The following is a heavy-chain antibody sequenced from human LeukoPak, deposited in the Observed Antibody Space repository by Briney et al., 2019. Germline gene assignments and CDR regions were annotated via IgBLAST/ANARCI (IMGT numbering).Heavy chain of an antibody. J-gene: IGHJ3*02. CDR1: GYTFTSYG. CDR2: ISAYNGNT. Sequence: GASVKVSCKASGYTFTSYGISWVRQAPGQGLEWMGWISAYNGNTNYAQKLQGRVTMTTDTSTSTAYMELRSLRSDDTAVYYCARSSKPHYYDSSGPEGDAFDIWGQGTMVTVSS. V-gene: IGHV1-18*01. D-gene: IGHD3-22*01. CDR3: ARSSKPHYYDSSGPEGDAFDI.